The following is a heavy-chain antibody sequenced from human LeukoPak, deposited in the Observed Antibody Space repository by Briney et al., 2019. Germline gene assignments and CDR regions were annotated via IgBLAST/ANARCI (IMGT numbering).Heavy chain of an antibody. D-gene: IGHD6-13*01. CDR1: GFTFSHYA. CDR2: ISYDGNEK. Sequence: GGSLRLSCAASGFTFSHYAMHWVRQAPGKGLEWVAVISYDGNEKYYADSVRGRLTVSRDSSKSTLYLQMNSLRAEDTAVYYCAKDHKYRIAAAGRGWYFDYWGQGTLVTVSS. J-gene: IGHJ4*02. V-gene: IGHV3-30-3*02. CDR3: AKDHKYRIAAAGRGWYFDY.